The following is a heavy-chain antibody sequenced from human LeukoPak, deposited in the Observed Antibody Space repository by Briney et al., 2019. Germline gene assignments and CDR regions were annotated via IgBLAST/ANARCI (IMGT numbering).Heavy chain of an antibody. CDR1: GGSISSGDYY. CDR2: IYYSGST. V-gene: IGHV4-30-4*01. J-gene: IGHJ6*02. CDR3: ARRGTVAAVDYGMDV. D-gene: IGHD6-13*01. Sequence: SQTLSLTCTVSGGSISSGDYYWSWIRQPPGQGLEWIGYIYYSGSTYYNPSLKSRVTISVDTSKNQFSLKLSSVTAADTAVYYCARRGTVAAVDYGMDVWGQGTTVTVSS.